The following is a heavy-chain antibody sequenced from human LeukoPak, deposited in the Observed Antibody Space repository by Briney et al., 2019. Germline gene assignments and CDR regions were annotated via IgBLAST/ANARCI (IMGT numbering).Heavy chain of an antibody. Sequence: PLGTLSLTCTVSRGSIKNSSYLGGWIRQPPGKRLEWIGSIYYSGSTYYNSSLKSRVTISIDTSKNQFSLKLNSVTAADTAVYYCATEDVVVPTAAQRPLDYWGQGTLVTVSS. J-gene: IGHJ4*02. CDR2: IYYSGST. CDR3: ATEDVVVPTAAQRPLDY. CDR1: RGSIKNSSYL. V-gene: IGHV4-39*02. D-gene: IGHD2-2*01.